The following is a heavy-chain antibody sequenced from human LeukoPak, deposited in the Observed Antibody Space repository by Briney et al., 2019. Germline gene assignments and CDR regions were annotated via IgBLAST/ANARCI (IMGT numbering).Heavy chain of an antibody. CDR2: ISGSGGST. J-gene: IGHJ4*02. Sequence: GGSLRLSCAASGFTFSSYGMNWVRQAPGKGLEWVSAISGSGGSTYYADSVKGRFTISRDNSKNTLYLQMNSLRAEDTAVYYCGAPYGSGSPPYWGQGTLVTVSS. D-gene: IGHD3-10*01. CDR1: GFTFSSYG. CDR3: GAPYGSGSPPY. V-gene: IGHV3-23*01.